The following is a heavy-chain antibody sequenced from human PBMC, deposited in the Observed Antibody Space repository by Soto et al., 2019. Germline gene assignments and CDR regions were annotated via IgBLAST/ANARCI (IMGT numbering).Heavy chain of an antibody. Sequence: ASVKVSCTAAGYTFTSYGISWVRQAPGQGLEWMGWISAYNGNTNYAQKLQGRVTMTTDTSTSTAYMELRSLRSDDTAVYYCARDSSGYLLYYGMDVWGQGSTVTVSS. V-gene: IGHV1-18*04. CDR1: GYTFTSYG. J-gene: IGHJ6*02. CDR2: ISAYNGNT. CDR3: ARDSSGYLLYYGMDV. D-gene: IGHD6-13*01.